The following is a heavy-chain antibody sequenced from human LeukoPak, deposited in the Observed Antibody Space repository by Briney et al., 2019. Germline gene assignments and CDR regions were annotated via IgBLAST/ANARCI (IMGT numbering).Heavy chain of an antibody. D-gene: IGHD4-17*01. Sequence: PSETLSLTCTVSGGSISSYYWSWIRQPPGKGLESIGYIYYSNTNYNLSLKSRVTISVDTSKNQFSLKLSSVTAADTAVYYCARLKYGDYGLYYFDYWGQGTLVTVSS. J-gene: IGHJ4*02. CDR1: GGSISSYY. CDR3: ARLKYGDYGLYYFDY. CDR2: IYYSNT. V-gene: IGHV4-59*08.